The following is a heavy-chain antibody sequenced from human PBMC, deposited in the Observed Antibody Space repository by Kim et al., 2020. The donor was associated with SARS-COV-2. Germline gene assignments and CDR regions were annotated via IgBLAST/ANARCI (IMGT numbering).Heavy chain of an antibody. V-gene: IGHV4-59*08. CDR3: ARHSRNGSYFDY. D-gene: IGHD1-26*01. J-gene: IGHJ4*02. Sequence: YPPSLKSRVTISVDTPKNHFSLKLSSVTAADTAVYYCARHSRNGSYFDYWGQGTLVTVSS.